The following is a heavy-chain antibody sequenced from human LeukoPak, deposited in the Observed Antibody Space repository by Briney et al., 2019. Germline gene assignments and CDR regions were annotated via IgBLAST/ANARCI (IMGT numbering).Heavy chain of an antibody. CDR2: ISAYNGNT. D-gene: IGHD6-13*01. V-gene: IGHV1-18*01. CDR3: ARVEDAVSSSWYGFTQPRYYFDY. J-gene: IGHJ4*02. Sequence: ASVKVSCKASGYTSTSYGISWVRQAPGQGLEWMGWISAYNGNTNYAQKLQGRVTMTTDTSTSTAYMELRSLRSDDTAVYYCARVEDAVSSSWYGFTQPRYYFDYWGQGTLVTVSS. CDR1: GYTSTSYG.